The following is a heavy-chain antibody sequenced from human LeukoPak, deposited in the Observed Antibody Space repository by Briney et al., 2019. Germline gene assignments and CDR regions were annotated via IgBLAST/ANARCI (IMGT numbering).Heavy chain of an antibody. CDR2: ISAYNGNT. Sequence: GASVKVSCKASGYTFTSYGISWVRQAPGQGLEWMGWISAYNGNTNYAQKLQGRVTMTTDTSTSTAYMELRSLRSDDTAVYYCARGPERLNGVVVTAIRAFDIWGQGTMVTVSS. J-gene: IGHJ3*02. D-gene: IGHD2-21*02. V-gene: IGHV1-18*01. CDR1: GYTFTSYG. CDR3: ARGPERLNGVVVTAIRAFDI.